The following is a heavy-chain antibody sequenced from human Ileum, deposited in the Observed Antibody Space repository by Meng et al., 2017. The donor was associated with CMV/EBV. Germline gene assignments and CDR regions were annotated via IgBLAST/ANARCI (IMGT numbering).Heavy chain of an antibody. V-gene: IGHV3-74*01. CDR1: GFTFSSEW. Sequence: EVQLVESGGGLVQPGGSLRLSCAASGFTFSSEWMHWVRQPPGKGLVWVSHIYRDGSVTTYADSVKGRFTISRDNAKNTLYLQMNSLRAEDTAVYYCASGYNFAFIRWGQGTLVTVSS. CDR3: ASGYNFAFIR. CDR2: IYRDGSVT. D-gene: IGHD5-18*01. J-gene: IGHJ4*02.